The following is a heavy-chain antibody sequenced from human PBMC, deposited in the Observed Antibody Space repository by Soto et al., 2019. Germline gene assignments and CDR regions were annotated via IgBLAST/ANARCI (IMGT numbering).Heavy chain of an antibody. Sequence: PSETLSLTWTVSGGSISSSSYYWSWIRQPPGKGLEWIGYIYYSGNTNYNPSLKSRVTISVDTSENQFSLRLSSVTAADSAVYFCARHSSSGTYSNWFDPWGQGTLVTVSS. CDR3: ARHSSSGTYSNWFDP. D-gene: IGHD1-26*01. CDR2: IYYSGNT. J-gene: IGHJ5*02. V-gene: IGHV4-61*05. CDR1: GGSISSSSYY.